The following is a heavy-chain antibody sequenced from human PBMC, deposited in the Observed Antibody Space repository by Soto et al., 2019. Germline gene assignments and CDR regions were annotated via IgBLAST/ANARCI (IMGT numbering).Heavy chain of an antibody. D-gene: IGHD3-16*01. CDR1: GGSISSSSYY. CDR3: ARLPGELWINYYYYYMDV. J-gene: IGHJ6*03. V-gene: IGHV4-39*01. Sequence: QLQLQESGPGLVKPSETLSLTCTVSGGSISSSSYYWGWIRQPPGKGLEWIGSIYYSGSTCYNPSLKSRVTISVDTSKNQFSLKLSSVTAADTAVYYCARLPGELWINYYYYYMDVWGKGTTVTVSS. CDR2: IYYSGST.